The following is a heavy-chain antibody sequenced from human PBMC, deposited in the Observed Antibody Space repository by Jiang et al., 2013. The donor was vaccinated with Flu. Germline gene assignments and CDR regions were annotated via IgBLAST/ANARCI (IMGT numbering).Heavy chain of an antibody. D-gene: IGHD3-10*01. Sequence: RLSCAASGFTFSSYSMNWVRQAPGKGLEWVSYISSSSSTIYYADSVKGRFTISRDNAKNSLYLQMNSLGDEDTAVYYCARDPYSLWFGELQDVEPESYWGQGTLVTVSS. CDR3: ARDPYSLWFGELQDVEPESY. J-gene: IGHJ4*02. CDR2: ISSSSSTI. CDR1: GFTFSSYS. V-gene: IGHV3-48*02.